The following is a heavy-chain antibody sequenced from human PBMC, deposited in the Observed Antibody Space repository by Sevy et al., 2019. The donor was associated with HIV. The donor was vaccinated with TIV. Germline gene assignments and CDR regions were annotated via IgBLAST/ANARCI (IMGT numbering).Heavy chain of an antibody. CDR3: ARAPPVRSGDDSLNWFDP. J-gene: IGHJ5*02. CDR2: SHYSGST. D-gene: IGHD5-12*01. V-gene: IGHV4-59*01. Sequence: PETLSLTCSVSGGPISSYYWSWIRQPPGKRLEWIGYSHYSGSTNYNPSLNSRLTISVDTSKNQFSLRLTSVTAADTAVYYCARAPPVRSGDDSLNWFDPWGQGILVTVSS. CDR1: GGPISSYY.